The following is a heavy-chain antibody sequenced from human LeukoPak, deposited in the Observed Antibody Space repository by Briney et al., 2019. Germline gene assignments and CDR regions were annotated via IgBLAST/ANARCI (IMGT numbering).Heavy chain of an antibody. CDR1: GYSFTGYY. J-gene: IGHJ4*02. Sequence: GASVKVSCKASGYSFTGYYMQWVREAPGQGLEWMGRINPNSGGTNYAQKFQGRVTMTRDTSISTAYMELSRLRSDDTAVYYCARVTPAGLAYDYWGQGTLVTVSS. D-gene: IGHD2-21*01. V-gene: IGHV1-2*06. CDR2: INPNSGGT. CDR3: ARVTPAGLAYDY.